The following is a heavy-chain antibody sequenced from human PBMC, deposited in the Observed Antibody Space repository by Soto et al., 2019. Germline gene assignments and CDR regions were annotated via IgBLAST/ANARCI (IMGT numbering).Heavy chain of an antibody. CDR3: ARRRSGPTFFDY. CDR2: IYHSGST. CDR1: GGSISSYY. V-gene: IGHV4-59*08. J-gene: IGHJ4*02. D-gene: IGHD3-10*01. Sequence: SETLSLTCTVSGGSISSYYLSWIRQPPGKGLEWIGFIYHSGSTNYSPSLKSRVTISVDTSKNQFSLKLSSVTAADTAVYYCARRRSGPTFFDYWGQGTLVTVSS.